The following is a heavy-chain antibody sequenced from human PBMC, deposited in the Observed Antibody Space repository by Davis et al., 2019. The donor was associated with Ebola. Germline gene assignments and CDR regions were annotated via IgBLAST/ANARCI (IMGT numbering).Heavy chain of an antibody. CDR1: GFSVSSSY. V-gene: IGHV3-53*04. D-gene: IGHD1-1*01. CDR2: IYRDGAT. J-gene: IGHJ3*01. Sequence: PGGSLRLSCAASGFSVSSSYMNWIRQAPGRGLEWVAIIYRDGATFYAGSVWGRFTISRHSSENTVSLQMNALREEDTARYHCVRDMGPNEALFWGQGTLVTVSS. CDR3: VRDMGPNEALF.